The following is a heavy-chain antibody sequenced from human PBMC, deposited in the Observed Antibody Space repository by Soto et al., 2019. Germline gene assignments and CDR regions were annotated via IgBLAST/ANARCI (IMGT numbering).Heavy chain of an antibody. CDR1: GFSFSDTG. Sequence: PGGSLRLPCEASGFSFSDTGMNWVRRAPGKGLEWISYISSSSRTIYYAASVEGRFTVSRDNVKNSVHLQMNSLRAEDTGVYFCARTRMEWALYFDNWGLGTLVTVSS. J-gene: IGHJ4*02. D-gene: IGHD3-3*01. V-gene: IGHV3-48*04. CDR2: ISSSSRTI. CDR3: ARTRMEWALYFDN.